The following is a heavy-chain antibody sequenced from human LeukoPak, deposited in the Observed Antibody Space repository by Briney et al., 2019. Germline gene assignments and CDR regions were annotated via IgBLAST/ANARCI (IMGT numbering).Heavy chain of an antibody. D-gene: IGHD1-26*01. Sequence: GGSLRLSCAASGFTVSRNYMSWVRQAPGKGLEWVSLIYSGGSTYYADSVKGRFTISRDNSKNTLYVQMNSLRAEDTAVYYCAKDLGRYRNNYFDYWGQGTLVTVSS. CDR3: AKDLGRYRNNYFDY. V-gene: IGHV3-66*01. CDR2: IYSGGST. CDR1: GFTVSRNY. J-gene: IGHJ4*02.